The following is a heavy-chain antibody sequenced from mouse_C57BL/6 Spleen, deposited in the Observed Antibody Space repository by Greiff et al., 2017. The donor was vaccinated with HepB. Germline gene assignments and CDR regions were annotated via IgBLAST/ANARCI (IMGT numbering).Heavy chain of an antibody. CDR2: IDPSDSYT. J-gene: IGHJ2*01. CDR3: ARGDYGNSLDY. D-gene: IGHD2-1*01. CDR1: GYTFTSYW. Sequence: QVQLQQSGAELVRPGTSVKLSCKASGYTFTSYWMHWVKQRPGQGLEWIGVIDPSDSYTNYNQKFKGKATLTVDTSSSTAYMQLSSLTSEDSAVYYCARGDYGNSLDYWGQGTTLTVSS. V-gene: IGHV1-59*01.